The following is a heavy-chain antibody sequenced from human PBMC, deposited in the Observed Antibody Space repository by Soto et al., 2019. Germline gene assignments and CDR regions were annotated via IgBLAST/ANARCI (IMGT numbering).Heavy chain of an antibody. CDR3: ARASYYYDSSGLIDY. V-gene: IGHV1-69*12. Sequence: QVQLVQSGAEVKKPGSSVKVSCKASGGTFSSYAISWVRQAPGQGLEWMGGIIPIFGTANYAQKFQGRVTIXXDXSXXTADMELSSLRSEDTAVYYCARASYYYDSSGLIDYWGQGTLVTVSS. CDR1: GGTFSSYA. J-gene: IGHJ4*02. D-gene: IGHD3-22*01. CDR2: IIPIFGTA.